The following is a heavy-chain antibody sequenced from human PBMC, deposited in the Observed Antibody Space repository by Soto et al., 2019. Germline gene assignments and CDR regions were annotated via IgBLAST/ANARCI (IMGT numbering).Heavy chain of an antibody. CDR1: GFSFGSYA. Sequence: QAGGSLRLSCAASGFSFGSYALSWVRQAPGEGLEWVSTISGSDGKTFYADSVKGRFSISRDTSQNTLYLQMNSLRADDTAIYYCARWSYLDYWGQGTRVTVSS. CDR2: ISGSDGKT. J-gene: IGHJ4*02. CDR3: ARWSYLDY. D-gene: IGHD3-3*01. V-gene: IGHV3-23*01.